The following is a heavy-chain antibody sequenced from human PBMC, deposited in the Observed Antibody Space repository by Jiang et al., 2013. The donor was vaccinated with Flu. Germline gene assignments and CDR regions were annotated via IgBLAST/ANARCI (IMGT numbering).Heavy chain of an antibody. D-gene: IGHD3-10*01. CDR2: INHSGST. V-gene: IGHV4-34*01. CDR3: ARGGRSVRGVISRPNIPHWFDP. Sequence: LLKPSETLSLTCAVYGGSFSGYYWSWIRQPPGKGLEWIGEINHSGSTNYNPSLKSRVTISVDTSKNQFSLKLSSVTAADTAVYYCARGGRSVRGVISRPNIPHWFDPWGQGTLVTVSS. CDR1: GGSFSGYY. J-gene: IGHJ5*02.